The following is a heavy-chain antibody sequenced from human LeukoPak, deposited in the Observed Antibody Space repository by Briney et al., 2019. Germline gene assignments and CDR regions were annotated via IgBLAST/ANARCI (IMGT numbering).Heavy chain of an antibody. CDR3: ARVGVGDYPRGDFDY. Sequence: ASVTVSCKASGYTFTTYAMNWVRQAPGQGLEWMGWINTNTGNPTYAQGFTGRFIFSLDTSVSTAYLQISSLKTEDTAVYYCARVGVGDYPRGDFDYWGQGTLVTVSS. CDR2: INTNTGNP. J-gene: IGHJ4*02. D-gene: IGHD4-17*01. V-gene: IGHV7-4-1*02. CDR1: GYTFTTYA.